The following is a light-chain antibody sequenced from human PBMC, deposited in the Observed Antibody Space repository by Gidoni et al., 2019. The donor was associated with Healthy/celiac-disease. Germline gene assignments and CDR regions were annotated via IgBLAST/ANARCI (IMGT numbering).Light chain of an antibody. J-gene: IGLJ2*01. CDR2: EVS. CDR3: SSYTSSSTLV. V-gene: IGLV2-14*01. CDR1: SSDVGGYNY. Sequence: QSALTEPASVSGSPGPSITISCTGTSSDVGGYNYVSWYQQHPGKAPKLMIDEVSNLPSGVSNRFSGSKSGNTASLTISGLQAEDEADYYCSSYTSSSTLVFGGGTKLTVL.